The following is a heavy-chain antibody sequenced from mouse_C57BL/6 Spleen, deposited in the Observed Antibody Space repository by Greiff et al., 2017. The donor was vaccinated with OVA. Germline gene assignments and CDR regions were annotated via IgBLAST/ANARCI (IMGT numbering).Heavy chain of an antibody. V-gene: IGHV1-66*01. D-gene: IGHD1-1*01. Sequence: QVHVKQSGPELVKPGASVKISCKASGYSFTSYYIHWVKQRPGQGLEWIGWIYPGSGNTKYNEKFKGKATLTADTSSSTAYMQLSSLTSEDSAVYYCAREELFITTVVGYFDYWGQGTTLTVSS. J-gene: IGHJ2*01. CDR2: IYPGSGNT. CDR1: GYSFTSYY. CDR3: AREELFITTVVGYFDY.